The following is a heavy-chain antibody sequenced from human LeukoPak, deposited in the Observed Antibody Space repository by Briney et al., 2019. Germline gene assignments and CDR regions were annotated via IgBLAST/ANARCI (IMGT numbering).Heavy chain of an antibody. V-gene: IGHV4-59*01. D-gene: IGHD3-22*01. CDR3: AREPLYFYDTDSQGGFDS. Sequence: SETLSLTCTVSGGSISSYYWSWIRQPPGKGLEWIGYIYYSGSTNYNPSLKSRVTISVDTSKNQFSLKLSSVTAADTAVYYCAREPLYFYDTDSQGGFDSWGQGILVTVSS. CDR2: IYYSGST. J-gene: IGHJ4*02. CDR1: GGSISSYY.